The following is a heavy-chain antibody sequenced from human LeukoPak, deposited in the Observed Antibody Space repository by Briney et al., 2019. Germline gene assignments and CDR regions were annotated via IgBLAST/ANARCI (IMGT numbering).Heavy chain of an antibody. CDR3: ARVKASYGFLDY. CDR2: TRNKANSYTT. CDR1: GFTFSDHY. J-gene: IGHJ4*02. Sequence: GGSLRLSCAASGFTFSDHYMDWVRQAPEKGLEWVGRTRNKANSYTTEYAASVKGRFTISRDDSKNSLYLQMNSLKTEDTAVYYCARVKASYGFLDYWGQGTLVTVSS. V-gene: IGHV3-72*01. D-gene: IGHD5-18*01.